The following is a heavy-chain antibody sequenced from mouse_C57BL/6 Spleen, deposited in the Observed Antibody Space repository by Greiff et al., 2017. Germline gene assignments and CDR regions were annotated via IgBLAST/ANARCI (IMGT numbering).Heavy chain of an antibody. CDR3: ARRTAMDY. J-gene: IGHJ4*01. CDR1: GFTFSDYG. Sequence: EVQRVESGGGLVKPGGSLKLSCAASGFTFSDYGMHWVRQAPEKGLEWVAYISSGSSTIYYAETVKGRFTITRDNAKNTLFLQMTRLRSEDTAMYYCARRTAMDYWGQGTSVTVSS. CDR2: ISSGSSTI. V-gene: IGHV5-17*01.